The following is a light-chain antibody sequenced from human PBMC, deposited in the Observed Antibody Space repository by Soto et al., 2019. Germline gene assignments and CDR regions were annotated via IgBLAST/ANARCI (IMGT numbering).Light chain of an antibody. Sequence: QSALTQPASVSGSPGQSITISCTGTSSDVGGDYYVSWYQQHPGTAPKLLIYEDSNRPSGVPNRFSGSKSGNTASLTISGLEDEADAYYYCSANTRSSTLVFGAGTKLTVL. V-gene: IGLV2-14*01. CDR3: SANTRSSTLV. CDR1: SSDVGGDYY. J-gene: IGLJ1*01. CDR2: EDS.